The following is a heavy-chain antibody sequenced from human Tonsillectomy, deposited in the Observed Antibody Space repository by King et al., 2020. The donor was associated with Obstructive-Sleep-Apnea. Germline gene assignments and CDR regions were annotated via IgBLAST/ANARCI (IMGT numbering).Heavy chain of an antibody. D-gene: IGHD3-22*01. V-gene: IGHV3-9*01. CDR2: ISWNSGSI. CDR3: AKEDGSGYFSIDY. CDR1: GFRFDDYA. J-gene: IGHJ4*02. Sequence: VQLVESGGGLVQPGRSLRLSCAASGFRFDDYAMHWVRQAPGKGLEWVSGISWNSGSIGYADSVKGRFTISRDNAKKFLYLQMNSLRAEDRALYYCAKEDGSGYFSIDYWGQGTLVTVSS.